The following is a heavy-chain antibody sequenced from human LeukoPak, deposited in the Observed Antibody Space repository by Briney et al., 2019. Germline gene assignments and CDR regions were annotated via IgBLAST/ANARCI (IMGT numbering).Heavy chain of an antibody. V-gene: IGHV1-69*05. CDR2: IIPIFGTA. CDR1: GGTFSSYA. D-gene: IGHD7-27*01. Sequence: SVKVSCKASGGTFSSYAISWVRQAPGQGLEWMGGIIPIFGTANYAQKFQGRVTITTDESTSTAYMELSSLRAEDTAVYYCAAFLELGVDYWGQGTLVTVSS. CDR3: AAFLELGVDY. J-gene: IGHJ4*02.